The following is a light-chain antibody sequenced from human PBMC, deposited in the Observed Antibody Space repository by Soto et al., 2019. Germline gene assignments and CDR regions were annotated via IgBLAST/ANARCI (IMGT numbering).Light chain of an antibody. CDR3: QQSYSTPRT. V-gene: IGKV1-39*01. CDR1: QSIVSY. J-gene: IGKJ2*02. CDR2: TAS. Sequence: DIQMTQSPSSLSVSVGDRVTITFRASQSIVSYLNWYQQKLGKAPKLLIYTASNLQRGVPSRFSGSGSGTDFTLTISNLQPEDFATYYCQQSYSTPRTFGQGTKLEI.